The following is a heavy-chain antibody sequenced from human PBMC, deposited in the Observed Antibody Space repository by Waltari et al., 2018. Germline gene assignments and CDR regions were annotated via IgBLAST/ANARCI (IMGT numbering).Heavy chain of an antibody. J-gene: IGHJ4*02. D-gene: IGHD3-10*01. CDR1: GFAFSSYW. CDR2: IKQDGSEK. V-gene: IGHV3-7*01. Sequence: EVQLVESGGGLVQPGGSLRLSCAASGFAFSSYWLSWVRQAPGKGLEWVANIKQDGSEKYYVDSVKGRFTISRDNAKNSLYLQMNSLRAEDTAVYYCARAVGEAYFDYWGQGTLVTVSS. CDR3: ARAVGEAYFDY.